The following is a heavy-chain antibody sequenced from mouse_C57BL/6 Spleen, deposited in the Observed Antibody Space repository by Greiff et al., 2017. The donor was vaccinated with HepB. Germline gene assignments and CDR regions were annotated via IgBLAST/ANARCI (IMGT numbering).Heavy chain of an antibody. D-gene: IGHD1-1*01. Sequence: QVQLKQSGPGLVAPSQSLSITCTVSGFSLTSYGVHWVRQPPGKGLEWLVVIWSDGSTTYNSALKSRLSISKDNSKSQVFLKMNSLQTDDTAMYYCARHYYGSRSTDYAMDYWGQRTSVTVAS. V-gene: IGHV2-6-1*01. J-gene: IGHJ4*01. CDR1: GFSLTSYG. CDR3: ARHYYGSRSTDYAMDY. CDR2: IWSDGST.